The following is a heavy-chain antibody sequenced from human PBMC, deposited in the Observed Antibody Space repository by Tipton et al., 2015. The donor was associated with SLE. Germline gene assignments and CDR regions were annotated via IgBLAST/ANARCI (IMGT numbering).Heavy chain of an antibody. CDR2: ISYDGSNK. CDR1: GFPFSSFA. Sequence: SLRLSCAASGFPFSSFAMHWVRQAPGKGLEWVAIISYDGSNKYYADSVKGRFTISRDNSKNTLYLQMNSLRAEDTAVYYCAREDIVVAGTPFDPWGQGTLVTVSS. V-gene: IGHV3-30*04. D-gene: IGHD6-13*01. J-gene: IGHJ5*02. CDR3: AREDIVVAGTPFDP.